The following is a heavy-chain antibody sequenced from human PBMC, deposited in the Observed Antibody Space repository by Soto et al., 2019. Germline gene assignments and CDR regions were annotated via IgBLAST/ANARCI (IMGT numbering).Heavy chain of an antibody. Sequence: PSETLSLTCAVYGGSFSGYYWSWIRQPPGKGLEWIGEINHSGSTNYNLSLKSRVTISVDTSKNQFSLKLSSVTAADTAVYYCSRLARCSGGSCSYYYYMGVWGKGTTVTVSS. D-gene: IGHD2-15*01. J-gene: IGHJ6*03. V-gene: IGHV4-34*01. CDR2: INHSGST. CDR3: SRLARCSGGSCSYYYYMGV. CDR1: GGSFSGYY.